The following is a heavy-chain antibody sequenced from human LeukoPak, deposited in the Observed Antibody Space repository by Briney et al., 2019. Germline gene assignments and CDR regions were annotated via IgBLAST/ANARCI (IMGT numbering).Heavy chain of an antibody. D-gene: IGHD3-9*01. J-gene: IGHJ6*02. Sequence: PGGSLRLSCAASGFTFSSYSMNWVRQAPGKGPEWVSSISSSSSYIYYADSVKGRFTISRDNAKNSLYLQMNSLRAEDTAVYYCARVPHYDILTGYYKDGMDVWGQGTTVTVSS. CDR2: ISSSSSYI. V-gene: IGHV3-21*01. CDR1: GFTFSSYS. CDR3: ARVPHYDILTGYYKDGMDV.